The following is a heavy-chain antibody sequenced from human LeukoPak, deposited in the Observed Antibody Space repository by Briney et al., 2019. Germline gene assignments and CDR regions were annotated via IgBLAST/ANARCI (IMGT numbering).Heavy chain of an antibody. Sequence: SGTLSLTCAVSGGSISSSNWWSWVRQPPGKGLEWIGEIYHSGSTNYNPSLKSRVTISVDKSKNQFSLKLSSVTAADTAVYYCARGTYYDSSGYLDYWGQGTLVTVSS. D-gene: IGHD3-22*01. J-gene: IGHJ4*02. CDR3: ARGTYYDSSGYLDY. CDR2: IYHSGST. CDR1: GGSISSSNW. V-gene: IGHV4-4*02.